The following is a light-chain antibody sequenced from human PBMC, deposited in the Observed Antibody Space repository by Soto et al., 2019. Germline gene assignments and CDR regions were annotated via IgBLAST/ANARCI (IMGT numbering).Light chain of an antibody. Sequence: EIVMTHSPSTLSSSPVERATLSCSASQSISSNLAWYQQKPGQAPRLLIYGASRRAMDIPVRFSGSGSGTDFTLTISSLEPEDFAFYYCQQRSNWPPITFGQGTRLEIK. CDR2: GAS. V-gene: IGKV3-11*01. CDR1: QSISSN. J-gene: IGKJ5*01. CDR3: QQRSNWPPIT.